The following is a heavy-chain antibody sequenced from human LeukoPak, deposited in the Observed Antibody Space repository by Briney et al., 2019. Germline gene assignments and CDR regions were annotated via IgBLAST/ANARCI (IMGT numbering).Heavy chain of an antibody. Sequence: SETLCLTCTVSGGSISSYYWSWIRQPPGKVLEWIGYIYYSGSTNYNPSLKSRVTVSVDTSKNQFSLKLSSVTAADTAVYYCARVLRQDAFDIWGQGTMVTVSS. V-gene: IGHV4-59*01. D-gene: IGHD1-26*01. CDR1: GGSISSYY. CDR2: IYYSGST. CDR3: ARVLRQDAFDI. J-gene: IGHJ3*02.